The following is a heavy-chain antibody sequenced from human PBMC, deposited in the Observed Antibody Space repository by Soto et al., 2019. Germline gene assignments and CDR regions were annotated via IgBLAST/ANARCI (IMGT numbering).Heavy chain of an antibody. D-gene: IGHD5-18*01. Sequence: EVQLVESGGGLVQPGGSLRLSCAASGFTFSSYEMNWVRQAPGKGLEWVSYISSSGSTIYYADSVKGRFTISRDNAKNSLYLQMNSLRAEDTAVYYCARAPLEGYTAMVGYWGQGTLVTVSS. J-gene: IGHJ4*02. CDR3: ARAPLEGYTAMVGY. V-gene: IGHV3-48*03. CDR1: GFTFSSYE. CDR2: ISSSGSTI.